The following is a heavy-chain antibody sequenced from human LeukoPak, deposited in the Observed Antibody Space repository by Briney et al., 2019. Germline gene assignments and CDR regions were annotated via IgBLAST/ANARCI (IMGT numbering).Heavy chain of an antibody. CDR2: IRGGGDRT. J-gene: IGHJ4*02. Sequence: GGSLRLSCAASGFTVSSNYMSWVRHAPGKGLEWVSAIRGGGDRTHYADSVKGRFTISRDNSKNMLYLQMNSRRADYTAVYYCAKDRGRYVGTAASDYWGQGTLVSVSS. CDR1: GFTVSSNY. D-gene: IGHD1-1*01. CDR3: AKDRGRYVGTAASDY. V-gene: IGHV3-23*01.